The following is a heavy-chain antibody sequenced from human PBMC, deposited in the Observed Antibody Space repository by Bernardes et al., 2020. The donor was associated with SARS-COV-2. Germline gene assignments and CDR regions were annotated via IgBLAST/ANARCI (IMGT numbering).Heavy chain of an antibody. V-gene: IGHV4-39*01. CDR1: GDSIHSPTYY. D-gene: IGHD1-26*01. CDR3: ARLYVLGSFRYINY. J-gene: IGHJ4*02. CDR2: LYGGGQT. Sequence: SKTLSPTCIVAGDSIHSPTYYWGWIRQPPGKGLEWIGSLYGGGQTYYNPSLKGRASISVDTTENQFSLKVASVTAADTAVYYCARLYVLGSFRYINYWGQGTLVTVSS.